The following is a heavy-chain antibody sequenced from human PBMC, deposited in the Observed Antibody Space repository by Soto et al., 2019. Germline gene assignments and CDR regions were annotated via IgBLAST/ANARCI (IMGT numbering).Heavy chain of an antibody. V-gene: IGHV3-48*02. Sequence: PGGSLRLSCAASGFTFSSYSMNWVRQAPGKGLEWVSYISSSSSTIYYADSVKGRFTISRDNAKNSLYLQMNSLRDEDTAVYYCARDGGTSEMATAVDAFDIWGQGTMVTVSS. CDR1: GFTFSSYS. D-gene: IGHD5-18*01. J-gene: IGHJ3*02. CDR2: ISSSSSTI. CDR3: ARDGGTSEMATAVDAFDI.